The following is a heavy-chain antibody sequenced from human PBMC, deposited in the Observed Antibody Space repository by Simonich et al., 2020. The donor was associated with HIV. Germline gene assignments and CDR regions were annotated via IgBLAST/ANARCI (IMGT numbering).Heavy chain of an antibody. D-gene: IGHD6-19*01. V-gene: IGHV4-34*01. CDR3: ARTGSAYNSGWYYSDY. CDR2: INHSGST. J-gene: IGHJ4*02. CDR1: GGSFSAYY. Sequence: QVQLQQWGAGLLKPSETLSLNCAVYGGSFSAYYWTELRQPPGKGLEWIGEINHSGSTNYKPSLKSRVTISVDTSKNQFSLKVSSVTAADTAVYYCARTGSAYNSGWYYSDYWGQGTLVTVSS.